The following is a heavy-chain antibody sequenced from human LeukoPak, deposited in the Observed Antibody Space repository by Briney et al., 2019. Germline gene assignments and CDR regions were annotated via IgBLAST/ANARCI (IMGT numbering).Heavy chain of an antibody. V-gene: IGHV1-2*02. J-gene: IGHJ4*02. CDR2: MNANRGGT. Sequence: ASVTVSFKASGYTFTDYYMHGVGQAPGQGGEGMGWMNANRGGTNYVQKFQGRGTITRERAIREDYMELRRLRYGDRDVYYCARVLDGDRGYWGQGTLVTVSS. D-gene: IGHD4-17*01. CDR1: GYTFTDYY. CDR3: ARVLDGDRGY.